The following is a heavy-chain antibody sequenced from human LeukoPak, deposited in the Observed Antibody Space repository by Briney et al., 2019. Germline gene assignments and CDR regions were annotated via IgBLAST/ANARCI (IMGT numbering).Heavy chain of an antibody. D-gene: IGHD3-16*01. CDR2: IYYSGST. CDR3: ARVAGGIDY. V-gene: IGHV4-59*01. CDR1: GGSISSYY. J-gene: IGHJ4*02. Sequence: SGTLSLTCTVSGGSISSYYWSWIRQPPGKGLEWIGYIYYSGSTNYNPSLKSRVAISLDTSKNQFSLKLSSVTAADTAVYYCARVAGGIDYWGQGTLVTGSS.